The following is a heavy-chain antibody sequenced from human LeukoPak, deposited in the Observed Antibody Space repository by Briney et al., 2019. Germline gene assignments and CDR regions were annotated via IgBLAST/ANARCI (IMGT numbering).Heavy chain of an antibody. J-gene: IGHJ4*02. V-gene: IGHV3-48*04. Sequence: GGSLRLSCAASGFTFSSYSINWVRQAPGKGLEWLSYISSSSRTISYADSLKGRFTVSRDNAKNSLDLQMNSLRVEDTAVYYCARVGTSGWTSDYWCQGTLVTVSS. CDR3: ARVGTSGWTSDY. CDR2: ISSSSRTI. CDR1: GFTFSSYS. D-gene: IGHD6-19*01.